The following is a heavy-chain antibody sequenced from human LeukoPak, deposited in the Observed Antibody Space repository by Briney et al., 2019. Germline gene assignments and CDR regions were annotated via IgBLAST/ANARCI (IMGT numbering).Heavy chain of an antibody. CDR1: GGSFISSGFF. CDR2: IYYTGKT. CDR3: ARHTLVAPADLSGVDV. Sequence: SETLSLTCTISGGSFISSGFFWGWVRQPPGKGLEWIGTIYYTGKTYYNPSLQSRVTISVDSSNNHFSLKLSSVTAADTGVCYCARHTLVAPADLSGVDVWGQGTTVTASS. J-gene: IGHJ6*02. D-gene: IGHD2-2*01. V-gene: IGHV4-39*01.